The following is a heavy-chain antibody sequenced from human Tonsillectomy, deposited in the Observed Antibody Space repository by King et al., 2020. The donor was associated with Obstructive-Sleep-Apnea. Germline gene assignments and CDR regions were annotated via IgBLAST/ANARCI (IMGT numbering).Heavy chain of an antibody. CDR3: ATRMTVDDYGGSAENDC. V-gene: IGHV3-30*03. CDR2: ISYDGSNK. J-gene: IGHJ4*02. CDR1: GFTFSSYG. Sequence: VQLVESGGGVVQPGRSLRLSCAASGFTFSSYGMHWVRQAPGKGLEWVAVISYDGSNKYYADSVKGRFTISRDNSKNTLYLQMNSLRAEDTAVYYCATRMTVDDYGGSAENDCWGQGTLVTVS. D-gene: IGHD4-23*01.